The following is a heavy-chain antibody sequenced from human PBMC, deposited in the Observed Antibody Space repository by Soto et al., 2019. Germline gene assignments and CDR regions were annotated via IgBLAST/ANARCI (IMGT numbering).Heavy chain of an antibody. V-gene: IGHV1-69*02. CDR1: GGTFSSYT. CDR2: IIPILGIA. Sequence: QVQLVQSGAEVKKPGSSVKVSCKASGGTFSSYTISWVRQAPGQGLEWMGRIIPILGIANYAQKFQGRVTITADKSTSTAYMELSSLGSEDTTVYYRARTLGYCRSTGCHDAFDFSGQGTMVTVSS. D-gene: IGHD2-2*01. J-gene: IGHJ3*01. CDR3: ARTLGYCRSTGCHDAFDF.